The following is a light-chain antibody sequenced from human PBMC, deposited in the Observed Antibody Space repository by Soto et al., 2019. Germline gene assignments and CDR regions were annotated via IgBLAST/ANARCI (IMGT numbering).Light chain of an antibody. CDR1: QSVSSSY. Sequence: EVVLTQSPGTLSLSPGERATLSCRASQSVSSSYLAWYQQKPGQAPRLLIYDTYSRATGLPDRFSGSGSGTDFTLTITRVEPEDFAVYYCQQYGNSQYTFGQGTKLEIK. CDR3: QQYGNSQYT. CDR2: DTY. V-gene: IGKV3-20*01. J-gene: IGKJ2*01.